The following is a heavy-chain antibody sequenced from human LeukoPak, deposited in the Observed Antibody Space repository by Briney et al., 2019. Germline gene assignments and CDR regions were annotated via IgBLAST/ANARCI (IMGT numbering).Heavy chain of an antibody. CDR1: GLTFSGST. CDR2: IRDKAYNYAT. Sequence: GGSLRLSCAASGLTFSGSTMHWVRQASGKGLEWVGHIRDKAYNYATAYAASVKGRFTISRDDSKNTADLQMNSLKTEDTAVYYCSRHEALPGDYWGQGTLVTVSS. J-gene: IGHJ4*02. V-gene: IGHV3-73*01. D-gene: IGHD2-21*02. CDR3: SRHEALPGDY.